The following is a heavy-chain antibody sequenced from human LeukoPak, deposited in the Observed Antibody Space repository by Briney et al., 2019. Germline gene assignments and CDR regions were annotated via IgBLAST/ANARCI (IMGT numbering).Heavy chain of an antibody. Sequence: VASVKVSCKASGYTFTSYGISWVRQAPGQGLEWMGWISAYNGNTNYAQKLQGRVTMTTDTSTSTAYMELRSLRSDDTAVYYCARVAPRTYDSSGYYYERIGKPDKWGQGTMVTVSS. V-gene: IGHV1-18*01. J-gene: IGHJ3*01. CDR3: ARVAPRTYDSSGYYYERIGKPDK. CDR1: GYTFTSYG. D-gene: IGHD3-22*01. CDR2: ISAYNGNT.